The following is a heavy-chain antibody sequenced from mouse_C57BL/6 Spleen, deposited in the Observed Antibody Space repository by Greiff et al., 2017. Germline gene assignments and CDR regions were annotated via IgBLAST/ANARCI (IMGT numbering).Heavy chain of an antibody. V-gene: IGHV1-82*01. CDR2: ISPGDGDT. CDR3: ARAYGSSPWFAY. J-gene: IGHJ3*01. CDR1: GYAFSSSW. Sequence: QVQLKQSGPELVKPGASVKISCKASGYAFSSSWMNWVKQRPGQGLGWIGRISPGDGDTNYNGKFKGKATLTADKSSSTAYMQLSRLTSEDSAVYFCARAYGSSPWFAYWGQGTLVTVSA. D-gene: IGHD1-1*01.